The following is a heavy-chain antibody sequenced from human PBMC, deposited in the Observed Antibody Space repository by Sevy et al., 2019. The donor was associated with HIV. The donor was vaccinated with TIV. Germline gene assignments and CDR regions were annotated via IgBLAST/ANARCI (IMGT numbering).Heavy chain of an antibody. D-gene: IGHD1-26*01. CDR3: ARVGGLTDYGMDF. CDR1: GGSVSSDAYY. Sequence: SETLSLTCTVSGGSVSSDAYYWSWIRQPPGKGLEYIAYMFNTGSTNYNPSLMSRVTISVDTSKNQFSLKLTSLTAADTAVYYCARVGGLTDYGMDFWGQGTTVTV. J-gene: IGHJ6*02. CDR2: MFNTGST. V-gene: IGHV4-61*08.